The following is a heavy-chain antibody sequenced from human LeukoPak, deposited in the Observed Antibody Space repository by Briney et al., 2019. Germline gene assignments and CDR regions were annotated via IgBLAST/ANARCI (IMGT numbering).Heavy chain of an antibody. D-gene: IGHD4-17*01. CDR3: ARQTTVISFDY. V-gene: IGHV4-4*07. Sequence: SETLSLTCTVSGGSITSYYWHWIRQPAGKGLEWIGRIYTTVTINYNPSLKSRLTISVDTSKNQFSLKLRSMTAADTAVYYCARQTTVISFDYWGQGALVTVSS. J-gene: IGHJ4*02. CDR2: IYTTVTI. CDR1: GGSITSYY.